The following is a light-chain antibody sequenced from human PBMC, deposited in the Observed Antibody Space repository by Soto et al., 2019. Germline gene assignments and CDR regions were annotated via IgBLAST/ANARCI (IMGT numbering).Light chain of an antibody. Sequence: ATLSXMASQSINTYLAWYQQKPGQAPRLLIYDASKRATGIPARFSGSGSGTNFTLTISSLEPEDFAVYYCQQRRSWQVTFGQGTRLEIK. J-gene: IGKJ5*01. CDR3: QQRRSWQVT. CDR1: QSINTY. CDR2: DAS. V-gene: IGKV3D-11*02.